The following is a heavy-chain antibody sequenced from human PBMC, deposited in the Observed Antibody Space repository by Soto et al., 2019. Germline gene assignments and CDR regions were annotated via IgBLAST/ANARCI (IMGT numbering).Heavy chain of an antibody. CDR2: LYSGGSK. J-gene: IGHJ4*02. CDR1: TFAVSDKY. D-gene: IGHD3-10*01. Sequence: EVQLVESGGGLIQPGGALRLSCRASTFAVSDKYISWVRQAPGKGLEWVSVLYSGGSKYYADSVKCRFTISRDTSTNTLSLKMNSLRADDKAIYYCATIPLLRGVPQEDFWGQGTLVTVSS. CDR3: ATIPLLRGVPQEDF. V-gene: IGHV3-53*01.